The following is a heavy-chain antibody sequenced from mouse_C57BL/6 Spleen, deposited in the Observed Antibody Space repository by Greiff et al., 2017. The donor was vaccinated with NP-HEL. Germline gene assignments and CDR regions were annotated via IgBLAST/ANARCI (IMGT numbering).Heavy chain of an antibody. J-gene: IGHJ2*01. V-gene: IGHV5-17*01. D-gene: IGHD3-2*01. CDR2: ISSGSSTI. CDR3: ARRDNFDY. CDR1: GFTFSDYG. Sequence: EVNVVESGGGLVKPGGSLKLSCAASGFTFSDYGMDWVRQAPEKGLEWVAYISSGSSTIYYADTVKGRFTISRDNAKHTLFLQMTSLRSEDTAMYYCARRDNFDYWGQGTTLTVSS.